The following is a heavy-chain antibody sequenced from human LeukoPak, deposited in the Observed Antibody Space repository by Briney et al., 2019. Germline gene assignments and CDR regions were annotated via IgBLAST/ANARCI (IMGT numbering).Heavy chain of an antibody. Sequence: AGGSLKLSCAASGFTFSGSAMHWVRQASGKGLEWVGRIRSKANSYATAYAASVKGRFTISRDDSKNTAYLQMNSLRAEDTAVYYCAKDPRGDCSGGSCHYLEYWGQGTLVTVSS. D-gene: IGHD2-15*01. J-gene: IGHJ4*02. CDR1: GFTFSGSA. V-gene: IGHV3-73*01. CDR2: IRSKANSYAT. CDR3: AKDPRGDCSGGSCHYLEY.